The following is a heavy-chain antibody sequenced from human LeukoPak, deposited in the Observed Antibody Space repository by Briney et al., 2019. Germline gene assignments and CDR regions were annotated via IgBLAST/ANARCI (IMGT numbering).Heavy chain of an antibody. V-gene: IGHV3-30*03. J-gene: IGHJ4*02. CDR2: ISYDGSNK. D-gene: IGHD6-13*01. CDR1: GFTFSSYG. Sequence: GGSLRLSCAASGFTFSSYGMHWVRQAPGKGLEWVAVISYDGSNKYYADSVKGRFTISRDNSKNTLYLQMNSLRAEDTAVYYCARGGPAAGRFDYWGQGTLVTVSS. CDR3: ARGGPAAGRFDY.